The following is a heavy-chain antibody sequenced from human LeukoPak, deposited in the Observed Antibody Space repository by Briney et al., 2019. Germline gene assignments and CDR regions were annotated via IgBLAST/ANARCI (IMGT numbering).Heavy chain of an antibody. D-gene: IGHD3-22*01. J-gene: IGHJ4*02. Sequence: PGVSLRLSCAASGFTFDDYTMHWARQAPGKGLEWVSLISWDGGSTYYADYVKGRFTISRDNSKNSLYLQMNSLRTEDTALYYCAKDIVNYYDSSGYYPSFDYWGQGTLVTVSS. V-gene: IGHV3-43*01. CDR1: GFTFDDYT. CDR2: ISWDGGST. CDR3: AKDIVNYYDSSGYYPSFDY.